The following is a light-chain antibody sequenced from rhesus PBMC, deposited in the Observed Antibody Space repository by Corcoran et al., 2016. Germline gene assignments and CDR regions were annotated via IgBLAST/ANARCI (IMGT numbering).Light chain of an antibody. CDR3: QRRNSYPLT. J-gene: IGKJ4*01. CDR1: QGISSY. Sequence: DIQLTQSPSSLSASVGDRVTITCRASQGISSYLAWYQQKSGKAPKLLIYDASNLQSGDPSRFSGSGSGTEFTLASRGLLPEDFATYYCQRRNSYPLTFGGGAKVGIK. V-gene: IGKV1-38*01. CDR2: DAS.